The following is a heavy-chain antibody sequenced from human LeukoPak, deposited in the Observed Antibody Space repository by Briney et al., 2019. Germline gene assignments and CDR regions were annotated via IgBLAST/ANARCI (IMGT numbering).Heavy chain of an antibody. Sequence: PGGSLRLSCSASGFTFSSYTMHWVRQAPGKGLEYVSAISSNGGSTYYADSVKGRFTISRDNSKNTLYLQMSSLRAEDTAVYYCALSGDGYNYVYWGQGTLVTVSS. CDR1: GFTFSSYT. V-gene: IGHV3-64D*09. J-gene: IGHJ4*02. CDR3: ALSGDGYNYVY. CDR2: ISSNGGST. D-gene: IGHD5-24*01.